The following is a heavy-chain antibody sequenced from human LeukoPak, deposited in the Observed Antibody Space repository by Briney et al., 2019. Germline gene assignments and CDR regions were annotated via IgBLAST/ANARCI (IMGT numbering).Heavy chain of an antibody. D-gene: IGHD6-13*01. V-gene: IGHV4-38-2*02. CDR3: ARRADVRGAAGTKIDY. CDR2: TTQSGTT. CDR1: GYTINSGYY. J-gene: IGHJ4*02. Sequence: SETLSLTCNVSGYTINSGYYWSWIRQSPGNGLEWIGETTQSGTTDYNPSLKDRVTISVDTSKNQFSLKLSSVTAADTAVYYCARRADVRGAAGTKIDYWGQGTLVTVSS.